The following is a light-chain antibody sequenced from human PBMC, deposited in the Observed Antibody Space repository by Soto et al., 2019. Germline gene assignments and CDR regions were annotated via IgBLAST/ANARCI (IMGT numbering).Light chain of an antibody. J-gene: IGLJ3*02. V-gene: IGLV2-14*03. CDR3: TSFTSSSTWV. CDR1: SSDVGGYNY. Sequence: QSALTQPASVSGSPGQSITISCTGTSSDVGGYNYVSWFQQHPGKAPKLKIYEVSNRPSGVSNRFSGSKSGYTASLTISELQAEDEADYYCTSFTSSSTWVFGGGTKLTGL. CDR2: EVS.